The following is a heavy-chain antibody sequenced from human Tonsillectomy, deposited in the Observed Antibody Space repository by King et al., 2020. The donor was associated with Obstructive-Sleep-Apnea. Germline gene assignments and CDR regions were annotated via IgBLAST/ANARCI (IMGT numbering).Heavy chain of an antibody. J-gene: IGHJ4*02. V-gene: IGHV3-30*04. D-gene: IGHD1-14*01. CDR1: GFTFSDYA. Sequence: QLQLVQSGGGVVQPGRSLRLSCAASGFTFSDYAMNWVRQAPGKGLEWVAVISYDGRSKYYGDSVKGRLTISRDNSKNTLYLQMNSLRTEDTAVYYCATSVGKLSYFDDWGQGTLVTVSS. CDR2: ISYDGRSK. CDR3: ATSVGKLSYFDD.